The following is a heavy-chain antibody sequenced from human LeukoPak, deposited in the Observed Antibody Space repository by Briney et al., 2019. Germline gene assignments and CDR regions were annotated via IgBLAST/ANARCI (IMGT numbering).Heavy chain of an antibody. V-gene: IGHV2-5*02. D-gene: IGHD3-10*01. J-gene: IGHJ4*02. Sequence: CGPTLVKPTQTLTLTCTFSGFSLTTSGVGVGWIRQPPGKALEWLALIYWDDDKRYSPSLHSRLTIPKDTSKHQVVLTLTNMDPVDTATYYCAHQTRSYYGSGSYYYFDYWGQGTLVTVSS. CDR3: AHQTRSYYGSGSYYYFDY. CDR1: GFSLTTSGVG. CDR2: IYWDDDK.